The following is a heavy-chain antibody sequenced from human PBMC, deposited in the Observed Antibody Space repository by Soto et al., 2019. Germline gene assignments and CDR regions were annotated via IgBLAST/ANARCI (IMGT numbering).Heavy chain of an antibody. Sequence: QVQLVESGGGVVQPGRSLRLSCVASGFIFSNYAMHWVRQAPGKGLEGVAIISYDGSNKYYADSLKGRFTISRDDFTNTLYLQMNSLRAEDTAVYYCAKEFGSTGYYPPEYWGQGSMVIVSS. CDR2: ISYDGSNK. D-gene: IGHD3-9*01. CDR1: GFIFSNYA. V-gene: IGHV3-30*18. CDR3: AKEFGSTGYYPPEY. J-gene: IGHJ4*02.